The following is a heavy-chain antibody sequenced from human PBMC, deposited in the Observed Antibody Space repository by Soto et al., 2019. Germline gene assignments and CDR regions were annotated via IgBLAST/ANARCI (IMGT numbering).Heavy chain of an antibody. Sequence: ASVKVSCKASGGTFSSYAISWVRQAPGQGLEWMGGIIPIFGTANYAQKFQGRVTITADESTSTAYMELSSLRSEDTTVYYCARSRRYNWNGYYYGMDVWGQGTTVTVSS. V-gene: IGHV1-69*13. J-gene: IGHJ6*02. D-gene: IGHD1-20*01. CDR3: ARSRRYNWNGYYYGMDV. CDR2: IIPIFGTA. CDR1: GGTFSSYA.